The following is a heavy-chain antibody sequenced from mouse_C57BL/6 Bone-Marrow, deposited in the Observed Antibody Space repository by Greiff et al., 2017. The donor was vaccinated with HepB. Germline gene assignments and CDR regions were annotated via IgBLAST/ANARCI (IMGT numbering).Heavy chain of an antibody. V-gene: IGHV3-8*01. CDR2: ISYSGST. D-gene: IGHD1-1*01. Sequence: DVKVEESGPGLAKPSQPLSLTCYVTGYSITSDYWNWIRRLPGNKLEYMGYISYSGSTYYNPSLNSLISITRDTSKNPYYLQLKSVTTEDTATYYCARSLVFTTVVAYYAMDYWGQGTAVTVSS. CDR1: GYSITSDY. J-gene: IGHJ4*01. CDR3: ARSLVFTTVVAYYAMDY.